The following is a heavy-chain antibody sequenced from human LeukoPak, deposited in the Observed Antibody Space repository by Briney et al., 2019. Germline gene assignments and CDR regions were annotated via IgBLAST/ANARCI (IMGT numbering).Heavy chain of an antibody. CDR3: ARGRGWLQFKTGGYFDY. D-gene: IGHD5-24*01. CDR2: INHSGST. Sequence: SETLSLTCPVYGGSFSGYYCSGIRQPPGKGREWIGEINHSGSTNYNPSLKSRVTISVDTSKDQFSLKLSSVTAADTAVYYCARGRGWLQFKTGGYFDYWGQGTLVTVSS. J-gene: IGHJ4*02. V-gene: IGHV4-34*01. CDR1: GGSFSGYY.